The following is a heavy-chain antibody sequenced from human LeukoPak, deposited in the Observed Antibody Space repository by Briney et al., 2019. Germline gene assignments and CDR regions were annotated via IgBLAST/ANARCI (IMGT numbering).Heavy chain of an antibody. CDR1: GFTFDDYA. CDR3: ASTLTMIIVVPFDY. CDR2: ISWNSGSI. J-gene: IGHJ4*02. Sequence: GRSLRLSCAASGFTFDDYAMHWVRQAPGKGLEWVSGISWNSGSIGYADSVKGRFTISRDNSKNTLYLQMSSLRAEDTAVYFCASTLTMIIVVPFDYWGQGTLVTVSS. V-gene: IGHV3-9*01. D-gene: IGHD3-22*01.